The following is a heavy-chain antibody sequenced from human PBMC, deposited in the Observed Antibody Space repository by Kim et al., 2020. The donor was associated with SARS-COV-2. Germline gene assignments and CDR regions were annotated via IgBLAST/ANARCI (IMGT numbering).Heavy chain of an antibody. CDR1: GGSISSSSYY. D-gene: IGHD6-19*01. CDR2: IYYSGST. V-gene: IGHV4-39*01. J-gene: IGHJ4*02. CDR3: ARHGQSAGSGWYWGLEYYFDY. Sequence: SETLSFTCTVSGGSISSSSYYWGWIRQPPGKGLEWIGSIYYSGSTYYNPSLKSRVTISVDTSKNQFSLKLSSVTAADTAVYYCARHGQSAGSGWYWGLEYYFDYWGQGTLVTVSS.